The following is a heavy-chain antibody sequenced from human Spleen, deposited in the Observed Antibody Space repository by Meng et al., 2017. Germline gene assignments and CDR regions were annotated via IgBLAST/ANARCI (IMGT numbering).Heavy chain of an antibody. J-gene: IGHJ6*02. CDR3: AGGSVVALIFYHAMDV. CDR2: IYQSGST. V-gene: IGHV4-38-2*01. Sequence: SDTLSLPCAVSGYSITGSYNCVWIRQSPGKGLEWIGRIYQSGSTYCNPSPKSRVTMSADTSKNHFSLKLTSVTAADTAVYYCAGGSVVALIFYHAMDVWGQGTTVTVSS. D-gene: IGHD2-15*01. CDR1: GYSITGSYN.